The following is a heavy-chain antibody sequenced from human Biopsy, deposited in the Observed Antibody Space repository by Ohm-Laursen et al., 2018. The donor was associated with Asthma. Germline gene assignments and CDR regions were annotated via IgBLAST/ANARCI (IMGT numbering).Heavy chain of an antibody. CDR2: IATDGSNK. V-gene: IGHV3-64D*08. CDR3: VKDHSAGYYYFDD. Sequence: LSLTCAVSGFTFSSYSMHWVRQAPGRGPEYVSFIATDGSNKFYADSVKGRFTVSRDNSKHTLYLHMTGLRADDTGVYYCVKDHSAGYYYFDDWGQGAQVTVSS. CDR1: GFTFSSYS. D-gene: IGHD2-21*01. J-gene: IGHJ4*02.